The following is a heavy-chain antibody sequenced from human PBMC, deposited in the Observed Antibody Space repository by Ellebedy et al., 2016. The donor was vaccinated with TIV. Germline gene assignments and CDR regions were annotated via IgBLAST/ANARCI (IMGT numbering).Heavy chain of an antibody. CDR3: ARDERGDYGGNSNFDY. CDR2: ISAYNGNT. V-gene: IGHV1-18*01. CDR1: GYTFTSYG. D-gene: IGHD4-23*01. J-gene: IGHJ4*02. Sequence: AASVKVSCKASGYTFTSYGISWVRQASGQGLEWMGGISAYNGNTKYAQKLQGRVTMTTDTSTSPAYMELRSLRSDDTAVYYCARDERGDYGGNSNFDYWGQGTLVTVSS.